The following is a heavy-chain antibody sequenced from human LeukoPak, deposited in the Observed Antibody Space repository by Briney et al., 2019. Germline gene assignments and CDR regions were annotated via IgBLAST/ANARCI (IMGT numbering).Heavy chain of an antibody. CDR3: AGSLDYYFDY. V-gene: IGHV3-21*01. CDR1: GFTVSSNY. CDR2: ISSSSSYI. Sequence: PGGSLRLSCAASGFTVSSNYMSWVRQAPEKGLEWVSSISSSSSYIYYADSVKGRFTISRDNAKNSLYLQMNSLRAEDTAVYYCAGSLDYYFDYWGQGTLVTVSS. J-gene: IGHJ4*02.